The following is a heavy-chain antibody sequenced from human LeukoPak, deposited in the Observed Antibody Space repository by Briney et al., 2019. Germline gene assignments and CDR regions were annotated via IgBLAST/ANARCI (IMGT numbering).Heavy chain of an antibody. Sequence: GGSLRLSCVASGYTFSSFSINWVRQAPGKGLECVSTISSSGESTYYAYSVKGRFTISRDNSKNTLYLQMSSLRAEDTAVYYCAKGGSSWSRFDYWGQGTLVTVSS. CDR3: AKGGSSWSRFDY. V-gene: IGHV3-23*01. D-gene: IGHD6-13*01. CDR1: GYTFSSFS. J-gene: IGHJ4*02. CDR2: ISSSGEST.